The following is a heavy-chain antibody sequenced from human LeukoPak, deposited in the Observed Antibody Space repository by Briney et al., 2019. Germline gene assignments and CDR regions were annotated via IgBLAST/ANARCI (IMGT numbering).Heavy chain of an antibody. CDR2: IYYSGST. CDR3: ARGGLDFDY. CDR1: GGSISSYY. V-gene: IGHV4-59*01. J-gene: IGHJ4*02. Sequence: PSEALSLTCTVSGGSISSYYWSWIRQPPGKGLEWIGYIYYSGSTNYNPSLKSRVTISVDTSKNQLSLKLSSVTAADTAVYYCARGGLDFDYWGQGTLVTVSS. D-gene: IGHD3/OR15-3a*01.